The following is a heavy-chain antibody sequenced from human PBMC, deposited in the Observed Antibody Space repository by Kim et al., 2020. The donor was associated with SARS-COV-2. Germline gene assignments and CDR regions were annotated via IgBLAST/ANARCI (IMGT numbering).Heavy chain of an antibody. CDR2: IVVGSGNT. Sequence: SVKVSCKASGFTFTSSAVQWVRQARGQRLEWIGWIVVGSGNTNYAQKFQERVTITRDMSTSTAYMEMSSLRSEDTAVYYCAAVWSVGATNLAAFDIWGQGTMVTVSS. J-gene: IGHJ3*02. V-gene: IGHV1-58*01. CDR3: AAVWSVGATNLAAFDI. D-gene: IGHD1-26*01. CDR1: GFTFTSSA.